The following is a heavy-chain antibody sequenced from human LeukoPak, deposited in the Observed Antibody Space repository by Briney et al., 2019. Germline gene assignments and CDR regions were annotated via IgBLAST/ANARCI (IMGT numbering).Heavy chain of an antibody. CDR3: AKEADYGVNSPIDY. Sequence: GTSLRLSCAASGFTFSNYAMSWVRQAPGKGLEWVSTISGSGGGTYYADSVKGRFTISRDNSKNTLYLQMNSLRAEDTAVYYCAKEADYGVNSPIDYWGQGTLVTVSS. D-gene: IGHD4-23*01. V-gene: IGHV3-23*01. J-gene: IGHJ4*02. CDR2: ISGSGGGT. CDR1: GFTFSNYA.